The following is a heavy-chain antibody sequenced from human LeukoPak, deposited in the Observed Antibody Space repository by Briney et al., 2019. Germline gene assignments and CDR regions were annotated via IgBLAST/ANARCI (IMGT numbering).Heavy chain of an antibody. CDR1: GYTFTSYD. J-gene: IGHJ4*02. D-gene: IGHD1-26*01. Sequence: ASVKVSCKASGYTFTSYDINWVRQAPGQGLEWMGWINPNSGGTNYAQKFQGRVTMTRDTSISTAYMELSRLRSDDTAVYYCAREAARGGPPPKWDTDYWGQGTLVTVSS. CDR2: INPNSGGT. CDR3: AREAARGGPPPKWDTDY. V-gene: IGHV1-2*02.